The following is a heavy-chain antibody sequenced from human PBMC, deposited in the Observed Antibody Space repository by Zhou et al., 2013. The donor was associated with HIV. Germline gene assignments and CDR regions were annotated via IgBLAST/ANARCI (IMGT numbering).Heavy chain of an antibody. CDR2: IGVDNDNT. CDR3: ARDRPYFDY. CDR1: GYIFTSYG. D-gene: IGHD6-6*01. V-gene: IGHV1-18*01. Sequence: QVQLVQSGAEVKKPGASVKVSCKASGYIFTSYGISWVRQAPGQGLEWMGWIGVDNDNTNYAQKLQGRVTMTTDTSTSTVYMELRSLRSDDTAVYYCARDRPYFDYWGQGTLVTVSS. J-gene: IGHJ4*02.